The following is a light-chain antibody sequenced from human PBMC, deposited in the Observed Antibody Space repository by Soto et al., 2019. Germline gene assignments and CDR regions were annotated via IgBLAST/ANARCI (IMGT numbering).Light chain of an antibody. J-gene: IGLJ1*01. Sequence: QSVLTQPPSVSEAPRQRVTISCSGSSSNIGNNAVNWYQQLPGKAPKLLIDCDDLLPSGVSDRFSGSKSDTSASLAISGLQSEDEADYYCSSYTSSSTPYVFGTGTKLTVL. CDR1: SSNIGNNA. CDR2: CDD. V-gene: IGLV1-36*01. CDR3: SSYTSSSTPYV.